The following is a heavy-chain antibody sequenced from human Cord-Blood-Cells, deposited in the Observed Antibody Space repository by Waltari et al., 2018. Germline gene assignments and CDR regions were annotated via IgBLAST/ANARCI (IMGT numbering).Heavy chain of an antibody. CDR2: IIPIFGTA. CDR1: AGTLSSYA. J-gene: IGHJ3*02. CDR3: ASELTDAFDI. Sequence: QVQLVQSGAEVKKPGSSVRVSCKASAGTLSSYAISGVRQAPGQGLEWMGGIIPIFGTANYAQKFQGRVTITADESTSTAYMELSSLRSEDTAVYYCASELTDAFDIWGQGTMVTVSS. V-gene: IGHV1-69*01. D-gene: IGHD7-27*01.